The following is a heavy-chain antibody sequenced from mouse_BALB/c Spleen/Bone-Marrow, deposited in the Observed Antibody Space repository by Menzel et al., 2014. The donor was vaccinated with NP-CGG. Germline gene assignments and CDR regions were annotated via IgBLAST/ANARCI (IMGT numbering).Heavy chain of an antibody. CDR1: GYTFTSYW. J-gene: IGHJ2*01. Sequence: SGAELVKPGAPVKLSCKASGYTFTSYWMNWVKQRPGRGLEWIGRIDPSVSETHYNEKFKDKATLTVDNSSTTAYMELRSLTSEDSAVYYCARPNCCGYGYWGQGTTLTVSS. D-gene: IGHD1-2*01. CDR2: IDPSVSET. CDR3: ARPNCCGYGY. V-gene: IGHV1-74*04.